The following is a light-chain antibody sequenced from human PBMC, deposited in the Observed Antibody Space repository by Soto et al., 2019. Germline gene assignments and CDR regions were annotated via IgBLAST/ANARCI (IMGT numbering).Light chain of an antibody. CDR2: GAS. CDR3: QQYNKWPPVT. J-gene: IGKJ4*01. CDR1: QTINNN. Sequence: VMTQAPATLSVSPGERATLSCRASQTINNNVAWYQLKDGQVPRLVIYGASTRATDIPARFSGSGSGTEFTLTISSLQSEDFAEYHCQQYNKWPPVTFGGGTKV. V-gene: IGKV3-15*01.